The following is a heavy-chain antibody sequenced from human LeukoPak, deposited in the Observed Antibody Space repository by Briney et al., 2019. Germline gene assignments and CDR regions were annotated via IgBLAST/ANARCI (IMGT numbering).Heavy chain of an antibody. J-gene: IGHJ4*02. CDR1: GFRLSDHW. CDR3: ARDGRGGHNDY. Sequence: GGSLRLSCAASGFRLSDHWMSWVRQAPGKGLEWVANIREDESEKKYMDSVKGRFTISRDNAKHSVFLQMNSLRGEDTAVYYCARDGRGGHNDYWGQGALVTVSS. V-gene: IGHV3-7*01. CDR2: IREDESEK. D-gene: IGHD1-1*01.